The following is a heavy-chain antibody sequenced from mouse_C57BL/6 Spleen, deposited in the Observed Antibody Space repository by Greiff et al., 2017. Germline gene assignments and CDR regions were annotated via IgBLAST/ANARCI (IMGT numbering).Heavy chain of an antibody. CDR3: AREPFTTVVATPYYDAMDY. D-gene: IGHD1-1*01. V-gene: IGHV1-81*01. J-gene: IGHJ4*01. CDR1: GYPFTSSG. Sequence: SGAELARPGASVKLSCKASGYPFTSSGLSWLQQRTGQGLELIGEIYPRSGNTYYNEKFKGKATLTADKSSSTAYMELRSLTSEDSAVYFCAREPFTTVVATPYYDAMDYWGQGTSGTVSS. CDR2: IYPRSGNT.